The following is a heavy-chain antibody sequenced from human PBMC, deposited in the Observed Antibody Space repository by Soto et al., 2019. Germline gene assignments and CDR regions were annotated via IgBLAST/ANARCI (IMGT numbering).Heavy chain of an antibody. CDR3: ARVPFYDSSGRSYYFDY. CDR2: IYYSGST. V-gene: IGHV4-30-4*01. D-gene: IGHD3-22*01. Sequence: QVQLQELGPGLVKPSQTLSLTCTVSGGSISSGDYYWSWIRQPPGKGLECIGYIYYSGSTYYNPSLKSRVTISVDTSNNQFSLKLSSVTAADTAVYYCARVPFYDSSGRSYYFDYWGPGTLVTVSS. CDR1: GGSISSGDYY. J-gene: IGHJ4*02.